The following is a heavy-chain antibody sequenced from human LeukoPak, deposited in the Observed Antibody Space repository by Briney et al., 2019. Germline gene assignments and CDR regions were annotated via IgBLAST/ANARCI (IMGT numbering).Heavy chain of an antibody. CDR1: GYTFTGYY. J-gene: IGHJ4*02. V-gene: IGHV1-2*02. Sequence: ASVKVSCKTSGYTFTGYYMHWVRQAPGQGLEWMGWIIPNNGGTNYAQKFQGRVTMTRDTSISTAYMELSRLRSDDTAVYYCARVMVGATGWADADYWGQGTLVTVSS. D-gene: IGHD1-26*01. CDR2: IIPNNGGT. CDR3: ARVMVGATGWADADY.